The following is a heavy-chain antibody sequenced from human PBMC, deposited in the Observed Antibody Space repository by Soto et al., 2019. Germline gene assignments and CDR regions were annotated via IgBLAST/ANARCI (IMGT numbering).Heavy chain of an antibody. CDR3: ERDRALAARPGPSYYYYAMDL. CDR2: IYYSGST. D-gene: IGHD6-6*01. CDR1: GGSISSYC. V-gene: IGHV4-59*01. J-gene: IGHJ6*04. Sequence: SETLSLTCTVSGGSISSYCWSWIRQPPGEGLEWIVYIYYSGSTNYNPSLKSRVTISVDTSKSQFALKLSSVTAADTAVYYCERDRALAARPGPSYYYYAMDLCGKGTQVTVSS.